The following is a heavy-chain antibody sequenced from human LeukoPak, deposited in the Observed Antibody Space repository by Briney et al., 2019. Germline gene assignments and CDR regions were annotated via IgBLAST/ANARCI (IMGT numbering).Heavy chain of an antibody. CDR3: ARESDSSGWYDS. Sequence: PGGSLRLSCAAPGFSFDDYAIHWVRQAPGKGLEWGSLISGDAGSTFYAVSVKGRFTISRDNSKNSLYLQMSSLRSEDTALYYCARESDSSGWYDSWGQGTLVTVSS. CDR2: ISGDAGST. D-gene: IGHD3-22*01. J-gene: IGHJ5*01. CDR1: GFSFDDYA. V-gene: IGHV3-43*02.